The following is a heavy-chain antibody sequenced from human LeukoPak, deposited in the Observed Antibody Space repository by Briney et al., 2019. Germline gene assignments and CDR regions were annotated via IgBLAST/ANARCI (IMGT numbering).Heavy chain of an antibody. D-gene: IGHD3-22*01. CDR1: GGSISSSSYY. V-gene: IGHV4-39*07. J-gene: IGHJ5*02. Sequence: SETLSLTCTVSGGSISSSSYYWGWIRQPPGKGLEWIGSIYYSGSTYYNPSLKSRVTISVDTSKNQFSLKLSSVTAADTAVYYCARIFKITMIVVVIGPGWFDPWGQGTLVTVSS. CDR3: ARIFKITMIVVVIGPGWFDP. CDR2: IYYSGST.